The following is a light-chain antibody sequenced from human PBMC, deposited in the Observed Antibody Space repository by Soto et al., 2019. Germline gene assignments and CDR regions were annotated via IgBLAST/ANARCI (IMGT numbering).Light chain of an antibody. Sequence: EIVLTQSPGTLSLSPGERVTLSCRASQSVSSSYLAWYQQKPGQAPRLLIHGASSRATGIPDRISGSGSGTDFTLTISRLEPKDFAVYYCQQYGSSPITFGQGTRLEIK. J-gene: IGKJ5*01. CDR3: QQYGSSPIT. CDR2: GAS. V-gene: IGKV3-20*01. CDR1: QSVSSSY.